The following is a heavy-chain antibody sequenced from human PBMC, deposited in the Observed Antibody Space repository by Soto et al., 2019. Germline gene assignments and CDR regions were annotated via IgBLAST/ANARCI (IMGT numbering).Heavy chain of an antibody. CDR2: INPNSGGT. Sequence: QVQLVQSGAEVKKPGASVKVSCKASGYTFTGYYMHWVRQAPGQGLEWMGWINPNSGGTNYAQKFQGWVTMTRDTSISTAYMELSRLRSDDTAVYYCARGKGSSWYLAHWFDPWGQGTLVTVSS. J-gene: IGHJ5*02. CDR3: ARGKGSSWYLAHWFDP. D-gene: IGHD6-13*01. V-gene: IGHV1-2*04. CDR1: GYTFTGYY.